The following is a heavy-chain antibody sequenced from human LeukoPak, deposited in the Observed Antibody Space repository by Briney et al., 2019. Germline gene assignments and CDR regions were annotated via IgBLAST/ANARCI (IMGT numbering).Heavy chain of an antibody. CDR3: ARVGGGATYYDFWSGPSWFDP. CDR2: INPNSGGT. V-gene: IGHV1-2*02. CDR1: GYTFTGYY. J-gene: IGHJ5*02. D-gene: IGHD3-3*01. Sequence: ASVKVSCKASGYTFTGYYIHWVRQAPGQGLEWVGWINPNSGGTNYAQKFQGRVTMTRDTSISTAYMELSRLRSDDTAVYYCARVGGGATYYDFWSGPSWFDPWGQGTLVTVSS.